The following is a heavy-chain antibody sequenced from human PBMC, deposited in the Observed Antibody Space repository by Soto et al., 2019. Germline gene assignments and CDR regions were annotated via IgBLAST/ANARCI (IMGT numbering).Heavy chain of an antibody. V-gene: IGHV1-8*01. CDR2: MNPNSGNT. D-gene: IGHD3-10*01. CDR3: ARDRSGSRMDV. CDR1: GYTFTSSA. J-gene: IGHJ6*02. Sequence: QVQLVQSGAEVKKPGASVKLSCKASGYTFTSSAINWVRQSTGQGLEWMGWMNPNSGNTGYAQKFQGRVTMTRNTSISTAYMELSSLRAEDTAVYYCARDRSGSRMDVWGQGTTVTVSS.